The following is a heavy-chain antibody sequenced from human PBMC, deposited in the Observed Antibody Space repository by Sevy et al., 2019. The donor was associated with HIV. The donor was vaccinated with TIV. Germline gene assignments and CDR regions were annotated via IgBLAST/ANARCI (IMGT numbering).Heavy chain of an antibody. V-gene: IGHV3-23*01. J-gene: IGHJ6*02. CDR1: GFTLSSYA. D-gene: IGHD2-15*01. Sequence: GGSLRLSCAASGFTLSSYAMSWVRQAPGKGLEWVSAISGSGGSTYYADSVKGRFTISRDNSKNTRYLQMNSLRAEDTAVYYYSKDLVAATHYYYYYGMDVWGQGTTVTVSS. CDR2: ISGSGGST. CDR3: SKDLVAATHYYYYYGMDV.